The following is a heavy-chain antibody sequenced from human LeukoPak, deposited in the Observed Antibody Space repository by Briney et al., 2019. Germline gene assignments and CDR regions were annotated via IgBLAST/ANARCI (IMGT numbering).Heavy chain of an antibody. V-gene: IGHV3-23*01. CDR1: GFTFSSYG. J-gene: IGHJ3*02. CDR3: AKCLSWRWAYGSGSHDAFDI. CDR2: ISGSGGST. Sequence: PGGSLRLSCAASGFTFSSYGMSWVRQAPGKGLEWVSAISGSGGSTYYADSVKGRFTISRDNSKNTLYLQMNSLRAEDTAVYYCAKCLSWRWAYGSGSHDAFDIWGQGTMVTVSS. D-gene: IGHD3-10*01.